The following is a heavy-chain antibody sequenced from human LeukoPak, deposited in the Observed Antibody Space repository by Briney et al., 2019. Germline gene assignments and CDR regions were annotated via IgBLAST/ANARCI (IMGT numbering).Heavy chain of an antibody. Sequence: SETLSLTCTVSGGSISSYYWSWIRQPPGKGLEWIGYIYYSGSTNYNPSLKSRVTISVNTSKNQFSLKLSSVTAADTAVFYCVRYVVYGSGIYYFDYWGQGTLVTVSS. CDR3: VRYVVYGSGIYYFDY. V-gene: IGHV4-59*08. J-gene: IGHJ4*02. CDR2: IYYSGST. CDR1: GGSISSYY. D-gene: IGHD3-10*01.